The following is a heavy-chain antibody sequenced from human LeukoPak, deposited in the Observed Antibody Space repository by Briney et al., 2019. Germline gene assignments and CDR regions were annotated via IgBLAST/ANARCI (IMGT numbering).Heavy chain of an antibody. Sequence: SETLSLTCAVSGYSISSGYYWGWIRQPPGKGLEWIGTIYHSGSTYYIPSLKSRVTISVDTSKNQFSLKLSSVTAADTAFYYCASQGHHGKIVGTTLSYFYMDVWGKGTTVTVSS. J-gene: IGHJ6*03. V-gene: IGHV4-38-2*01. D-gene: IGHD1-26*01. CDR1: GYSISSGYY. CDR2: IYHSGST. CDR3: ASQGHHGKIVGTTLSYFYMDV.